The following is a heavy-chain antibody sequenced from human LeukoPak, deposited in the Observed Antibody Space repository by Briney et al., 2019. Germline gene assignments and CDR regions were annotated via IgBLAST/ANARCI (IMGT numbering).Heavy chain of an antibody. J-gene: IGHJ1*01. CDR2: IYSGGST. V-gene: IGHV3-53*01. Sequence: PGGSLRLSCAASGFTVSSNYMSWVRQAPGKGLEWVSVIYSGGSTYYADSVKGRFTISRDNSKNTLYLQMNSLRAEDTAVYYCARGFRSSGWKRYFQHWGQDTLVTVSS. CDR1: GFTVSSNY. D-gene: IGHD6-19*01. CDR3: ARGFRSSGWKRYFQH.